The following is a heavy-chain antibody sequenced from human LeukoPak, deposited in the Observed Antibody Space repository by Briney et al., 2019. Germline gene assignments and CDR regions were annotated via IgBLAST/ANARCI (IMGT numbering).Heavy chain of an antibody. D-gene: IGHD5-24*01. V-gene: IGHV4-39*02. J-gene: IGHJ4*02. Sequence: SETLSLTCTVSGGSISSSIYYWGWFRQLPGKGLEWIGSIYYNVATYYNSSLKSRVTISVDTSKNHLSLKLSSVTAADTAVYYCARVRDGYDRNWAYWGQGTLVTVSS. CDR1: GGSISSSIYY. CDR2: IYYNVAT. CDR3: ARVRDGYDRNWAY.